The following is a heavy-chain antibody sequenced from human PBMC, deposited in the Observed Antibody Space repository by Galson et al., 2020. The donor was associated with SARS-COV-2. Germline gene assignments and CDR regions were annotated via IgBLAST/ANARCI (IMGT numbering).Heavy chain of an antibody. J-gene: IGHJ4*02. CDR2: ISAYNGNT. CDR3: AALVHYGSGSYGFDY. CDR1: GYTFTSYG. D-gene: IGHD3-10*01. Sequence: ASVKVSCKASGYTFTSYGISWVRQAPGQGLEWMGWISAYNGNTNYAQKLQGRVTMTTDTSTSTAYMELRSLRSDDTAVYYCAALVHYGSGSYGFDYWGQGTLVTVSS. V-gene: IGHV1-18*04.